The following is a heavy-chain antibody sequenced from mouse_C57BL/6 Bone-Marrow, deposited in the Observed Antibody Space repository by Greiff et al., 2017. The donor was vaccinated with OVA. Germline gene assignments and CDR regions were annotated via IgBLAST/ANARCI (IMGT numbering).Heavy chain of an antibody. Sequence: EVQLVESGGGLVKPGGSLKLSCAASGFTFSSYAMSWVRQTPEKRLEWVATISDGGSYTYYPDNVKGRFTISRDNAKNTLYLHMSHLKSEDTAMYYSAGASYYYVYYFDYWGQGTTLTVSS. CDR1: GFTFSSYA. V-gene: IGHV5-4*01. J-gene: IGHJ2*01. CDR2: ISDGGSYT. CDR3: AGASYYYVYYFDY. D-gene: IGHD1-1*01.